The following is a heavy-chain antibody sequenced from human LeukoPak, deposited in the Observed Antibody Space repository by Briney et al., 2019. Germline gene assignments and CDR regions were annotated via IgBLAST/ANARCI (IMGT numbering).Heavy chain of an antibody. D-gene: IGHD2-21*01. J-gene: IGHJ4*02. CDR3: ARLFQFPHFEC. V-gene: IGHV4-39*07. CDR2: IFYSGST. CDR1: GGSINSSSSY. Sequence: SETLSLTCTVSGGSINSSSSYWGWVRQPPGKGLEWIATIFYSGSTYYNPSLKSRVTMSLDTSKTQFSLRLTSVTAPETAVYYCARLFQFPHFECWGQGTLVTVSS.